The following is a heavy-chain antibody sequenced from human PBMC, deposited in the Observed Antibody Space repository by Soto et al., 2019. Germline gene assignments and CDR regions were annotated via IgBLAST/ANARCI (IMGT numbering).Heavy chain of an antibody. Sequence: GGSLSLSCAASEFPFSNYAMHWVRQPPGKGLQWLAVISYDGNNKYYADSVEGRFTISRDNSKNTVYLQMNSLRLEDTAVYYCARGPSYSDSYFDYWGQGTLVTVSS. V-gene: IGHV3-30*03. CDR2: ISYDGNNK. CDR1: EFPFSNYA. J-gene: IGHJ4*02. CDR3: ARGPSYSDSYFDY. D-gene: IGHD4-17*01.